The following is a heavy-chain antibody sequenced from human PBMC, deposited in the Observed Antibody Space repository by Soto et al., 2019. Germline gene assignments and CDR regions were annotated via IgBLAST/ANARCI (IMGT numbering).Heavy chain of an antibody. CDR2: ITASGGTT. CDR3: AKAIYDCWSACPEA. D-gene: IGHD3-3*01. J-gene: IGHJ5*02. V-gene: IGHV3-23*01. Sequence: PGGSLRLACGASGFTFGRYAMTWVSQAPGKGLEWVSAITASGGTTYYADSVKGRFSISRDNFKDTVYLQMRGLRVEDTAVYYCAKAIYDCWSACPEAWGQGALVTVSS. CDR1: GFTFGRYA.